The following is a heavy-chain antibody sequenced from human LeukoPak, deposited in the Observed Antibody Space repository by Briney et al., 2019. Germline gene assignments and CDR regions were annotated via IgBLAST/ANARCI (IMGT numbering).Heavy chain of an antibody. J-gene: IGHJ5*02. CDR1: GFTFGDYA. V-gene: IGHV3-49*04. CDR2: IRSKAYGGTT. CDR3: TGDSYSSSSGP. D-gene: IGHD6-6*01. Sequence: PGGSLRLSCTASGFTFGDYAMSWVRQAPGKGLEWVGFIRSKAYGGTTEYAASVKGRFTISRDDSKSIAYLQMNSLKTEDTAVYYCTGDSYSSSSGPWGQGTLVTVSS.